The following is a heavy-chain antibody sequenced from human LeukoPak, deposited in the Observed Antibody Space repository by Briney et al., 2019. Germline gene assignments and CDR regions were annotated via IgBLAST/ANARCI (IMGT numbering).Heavy chain of an antibody. V-gene: IGHV3-48*01. D-gene: IGHD6-19*01. J-gene: IGHJ4*02. CDR3: ARRGASGGGLDY. Sequence: GGSLRLSCAASGFTFSSYNMNWVRQAPGKGLEWVSYISSSNSTIYYADSLKGRFTISRDNAKNSLYLQMNSLRAEDTAVYYCARRGASGGGLDYWGQGTLVTVSS. CDR1: GFTFSSYN. CDR2: ISSSNSTI.